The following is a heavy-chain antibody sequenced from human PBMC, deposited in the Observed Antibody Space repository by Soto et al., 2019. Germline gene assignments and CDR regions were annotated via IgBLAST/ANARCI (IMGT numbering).Heavy chain of an antibody. D-gene: IGHD4-17*01. V-gene: IGHV1-18*01. CDR2: ISAYNGNT. Sequence: QVQLVQSGAEGKKPGASVKVSCKASGYTFTSYGISWVRQAPGQGLEWMGWISAYNGNTNYAQKLQGRVTMTTDTSTSTAYMELRSLRSDDTAVYYCAGDLRVGDYAAGGSAYWGQRTLVTVSS. CDR3: AGDLRVGDYAAGGSAY. CDR1: GYTFTSYG. J-gene: IGHJ4*02.